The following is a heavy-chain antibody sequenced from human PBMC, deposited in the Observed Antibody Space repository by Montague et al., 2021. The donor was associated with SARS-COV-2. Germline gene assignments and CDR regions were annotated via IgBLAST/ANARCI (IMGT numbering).Heavy chain of an antibody. D-gene: IGHD3-16*01. Sequence: TLSLTCSVSGASIRGAYHWSWIRQHPGKDLGWIGHTYDDRPIYYNPSLRGRASTSLDTSENRFSLTLTSVTAADTALYYCAAYIIGAGGRGSWGQGALVTVSS. CDR2: TYDDRPI. V-gene: IGHV4-31*03. CDR1: GASIRGAYH. J-gene: IGHJ1*01. CDR3: AAYIIGAGGRGS.